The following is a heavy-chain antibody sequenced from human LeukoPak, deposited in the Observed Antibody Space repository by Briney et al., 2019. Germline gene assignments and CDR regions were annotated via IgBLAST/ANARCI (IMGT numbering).Heavy chain of an antibody. CDR3: ARGYYDSTVYYYYGMDV. V-gene: IGHV1-69*04. CDR2: IIPILGIA. J-gene: IGHJ6*02. CDR1: GGTFSSYA. Sequence: SVKVSCKASGGTFSSYAISWVRQAPGQGLEWMGRIIPILGIANYAQKFQGRVTITADKSTSTAYMELSSLRSEDTAVYYCARGYYDSTVYYYYGMDVWGQGTTVTVSS. D-gene: IGHD3-9*01.